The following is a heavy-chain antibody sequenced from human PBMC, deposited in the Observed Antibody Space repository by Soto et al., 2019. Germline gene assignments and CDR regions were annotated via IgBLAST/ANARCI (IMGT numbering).Heavy chain of an antibody. V-gene: IGHV1-8*01. Sequence: ASVEVSCKASGYTFTSYDINWVRQATGQGLEWMGWMNPNSGNTGYAQKFQGRVTMTRNTSISTAYMELSSLRSEDTAVYYCARGTSRKGYCGGDCYSRYYYGMDVWGQGTTVTVSS. CDR3: ARGTSRKGYCGGDCYSRYYYGMDV. D-gene: IGHD2-21*02. J-gene: IGHJ6*02. CDR2: MNPNSGNT. CDR1: GYTFTSYD.